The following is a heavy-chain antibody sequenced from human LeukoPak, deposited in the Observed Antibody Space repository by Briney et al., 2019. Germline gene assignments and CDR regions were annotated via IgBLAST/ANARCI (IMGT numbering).Heavy chain of an antibody. V-gene: IGHV4-34*01. D-gene: IGHD6-19*01. Sequence: SETLSLTCSVSGGSLSGYSWTWIRQSPGNGLEWIGEVNESGRSKYSPSLKSRVTISRDTSKKQFSLDLRSLTAADSAVFYCARSQAVWAAPGFDNWGQGTMVTVS. CDR2: VNESGRS. J-gene: IGHJ3*02. CDR1: GGSLSGYS. CDR3: ARSQAVWAAPGFDN.